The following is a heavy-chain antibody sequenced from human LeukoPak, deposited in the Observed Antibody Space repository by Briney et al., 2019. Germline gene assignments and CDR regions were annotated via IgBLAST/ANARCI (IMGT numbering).Heavy chain of an antibody. CDR2: ISYDGSNK. CDR3: AKGDSSGWSYYYGMDV. Sequence: PGGSLRLSCAASGFTFSSYGMHWVRQAPGKGLERVAVISYDGSNKYYADSVKGRFTISRDNSKNTLYLQMNSLRAEDTAVYYCAKGDSSGWSYYYGMDVWGKGTTVTVSS. V-gene: IGHV3-30*18. D-gene: IGHD6-19*01. J-gene: IGHJ6*04. CDR1: GFTFSSYG.